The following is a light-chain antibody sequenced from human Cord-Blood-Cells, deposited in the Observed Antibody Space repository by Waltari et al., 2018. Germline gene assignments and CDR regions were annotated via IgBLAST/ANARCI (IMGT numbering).Light chain of an antibody. CDR2: AAS. CDR1: QSISSY. J-gene: IGKJ3*01. Sequence: DIQMTQSPSSLSASVGDRVTITCRASQSISSYLNWYQQKPGKAPKRLIYAASSLQSGVPSRFSCSGSGTDFTLTISSLQPEDFATYYCKQSYSTPFTFGPGTKVDIK. CDR3: KQSYSTPFT. V-gene: IGKV1-39*01.